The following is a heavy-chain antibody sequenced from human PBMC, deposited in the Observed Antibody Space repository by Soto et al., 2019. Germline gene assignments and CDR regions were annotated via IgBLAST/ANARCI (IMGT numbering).Heavy chain of an antibody. CDR1: GYTFSDHF. Sequence: QVLLVQSGAEVKKPGASMKVSCKASGYTFSDHFIHWLRQAPGEGLEWMGWINPRSVATNYKHTFQCRVTMTRDTPITPVYMELIRLRSGDTAVYYGARLLPLDSWGQGTLTTAPS. J-gene: IGHJ4*02. CDR3: ARLLPLDS. V-gene: IGHV1-2*02. D-gene: IGHD3-22*01. CDR2: INPRSVAT.